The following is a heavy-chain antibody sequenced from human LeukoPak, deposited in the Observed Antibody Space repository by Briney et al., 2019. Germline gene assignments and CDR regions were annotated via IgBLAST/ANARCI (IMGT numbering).Heavy chain of an antibody. CDR3: AIYVDTAMVIDS. V-gene: IGHV1-2*02. CDR1: GYTFTGYY. J-gene: IGHJ5*01. Sequence: ASVKVSCKASGYTFTGYYMHWVRQAPGQGFEWMGWINPNSGGTNYAQKFQGRVTMTRDTSISTAYMELSRLRSDDTAVYYCAIYVDTAMVIDSWGQGTLVTVSS. D-gene: IGHD5-18*01. CDR2: INPNSGGT.